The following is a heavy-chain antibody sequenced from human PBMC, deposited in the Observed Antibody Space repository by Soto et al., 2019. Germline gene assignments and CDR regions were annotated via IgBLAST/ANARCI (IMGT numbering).Heavy chain of an antibody. CDR1: GFTFDDFA. D-gene: IGHD2-15*01. J-gene: IGHJ4*02. CDR3: SRGGPDAFCCCGRCYFDY. CDR2: ITWNSNVI. Sequence: EVQLVESGGGLVQPGRSLRLSCAASGFTFDDFAMHWVRRVPGKGLEWVSSITWNSNVIGYADSVKGRFTISRDNAKNFLDLQMNSLRPEDTAFYYCSRGGPDAFCCCGRCYFDYWGQGTLVTVSS. V-gene: IGHV3-9*01.